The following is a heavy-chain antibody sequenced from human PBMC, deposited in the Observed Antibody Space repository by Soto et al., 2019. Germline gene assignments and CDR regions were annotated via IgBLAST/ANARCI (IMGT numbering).Heavy chain of an antibody. Sequence: NPXGSLRLSCSASGFTFSNAWLSWVRQAPGKGLEWVGRIKSKTDGGTTDYAAPVKGRFTISRDDSKNTLYLQMNSMKTEDTAVYYCTTGGYSSGWYRYYFDYWRQGTLVTVSS. CDR1: GFTFSNAW. D-gene: IGHD6-19*01. CDR2: IKSKTDGGTT. J-gene: IGHJ4*02. CDR3: TTGGYSSGWYRYYFDY. V-gene: IGHV3-15*01.